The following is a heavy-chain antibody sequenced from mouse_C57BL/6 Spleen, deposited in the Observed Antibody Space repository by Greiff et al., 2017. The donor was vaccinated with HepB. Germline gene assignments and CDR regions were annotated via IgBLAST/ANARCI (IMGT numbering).Heavy chain of an antibody. V-gene: IGHV1-64*01. CDR2: IHPNSGST. CDR3: AREGKFTTVVATDYAMDY. CDR1: GYTFTSYW. J-gene: IGHJ4*01. D-gene: IGHD1-1*01. Sequence: QVQLQQPGAELVKPGASVKLSCKASGYTFTSYWMHWVKQRPGQGLEWIGMIHPNSGSTNYNEKFKSKATLTVDKSSSTAYMQLSRLTSEDSAVYYCAREGKFTTVVATDYAMDYWGQGTSVTVSS.